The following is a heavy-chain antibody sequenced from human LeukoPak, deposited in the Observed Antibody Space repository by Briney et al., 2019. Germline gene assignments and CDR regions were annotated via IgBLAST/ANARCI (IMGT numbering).Heavy chain of an antibody. Sequence: SETLSLTCTVSGGSISSSSYYWGWIRQPPGKGLEWIGSIYYSGSTYYNPSLKSRVTISVDTSKNQFSLRLSSVTAADTAVYYCARLPTGYPNWFDPWGQGTLVTVSS. CDR2: IYYSGST. CDR1: GGSISSSSYY. J-gene: IGHJ5*02. CDR3: ARLPTGYPNWFDP. V-gene: IGHV4-39*07. D-gene: IGHD4-17*01.